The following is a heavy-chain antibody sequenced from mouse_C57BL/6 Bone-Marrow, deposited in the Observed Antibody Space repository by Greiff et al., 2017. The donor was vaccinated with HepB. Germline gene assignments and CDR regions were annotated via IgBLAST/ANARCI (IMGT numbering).Heavy chain of an antibody. CDR2: IYPGSGST. CDR3: ARGAGDY. Sequence: QVQLQQPGAELVKPGASVKMSCKASGYTFTSYWITWVKQRPGQGLEWIGDIYPGSGSTNYNEKFKSKATLTVDKSSSTAYMQLSSLTSEDSAVYYCARGAGDYWGQGTSVTVSS. V-gene: IGHV1-55*01. J-gene: IGHJ4*01. CDR1: GYTFTSYW.